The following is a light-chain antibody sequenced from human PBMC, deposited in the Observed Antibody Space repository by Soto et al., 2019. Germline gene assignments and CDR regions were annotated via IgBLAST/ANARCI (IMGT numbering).Light chain of an antibody. Sequence: DIQMTQSPSSLSASVGDRVTITCQASQDISNYLNWYQQKPGKAPKLLIYDASNLETGVPSRFSESGSGTDFTFTISSLQPEDIATYYCQQYDNPPAYTFGQGTKLEIK. J-gene: IGKJ2*01. CDR2: DAS. V-gene: IGKV1-33*01. CDR3: QQYDNPPAYT. CDR1: QDISNY.